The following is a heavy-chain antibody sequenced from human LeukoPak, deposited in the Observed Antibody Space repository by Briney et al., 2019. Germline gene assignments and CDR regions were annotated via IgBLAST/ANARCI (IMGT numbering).Heavy chain of an antibody. CDR2: INPNSGGT. CDR3: ERAAGQQPPYNWFDP. D-gene: IGHD6-13*01. J-gene: IGHJ5*02. V-gene: IGHV1-2*02. CDR1: GYTFTGYY. Sequence: GASVKVSCKASGYTFTGYYMHWVRQAPGQGLEWMGWINPNSGGTNYAQKFQGRVTMTRDTSISTAYMELSRLRSDDTAVYYCERAAGQQPPYNWFDPWGQGTLVTVSS.